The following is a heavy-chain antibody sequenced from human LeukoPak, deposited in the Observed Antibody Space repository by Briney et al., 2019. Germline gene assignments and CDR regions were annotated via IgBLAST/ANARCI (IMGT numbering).Heavy chain of an antibody. CDR2: IYYSGST. Sequence: SETLSLTCTVSGGSISSYYWSWIRQPPGKGLEWIGYIYYSGSTNYNPSLKSRVTISVDTSKNQFSLKLSSVTAADTAVYYCATNKRPNYYYMDVWGKGTTVTISS. J-gene: IGHJ6*03. D-gene: IGHD2-8*01. V-gene: IGHV4-59*01. CDR3: ATNKRPNYYYMDV. CDR1: GGSISSYY.